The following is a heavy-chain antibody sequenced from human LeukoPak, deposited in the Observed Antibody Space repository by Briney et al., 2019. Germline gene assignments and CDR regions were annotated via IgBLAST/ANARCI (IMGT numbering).Heavy chain of an antibody. J-gene: IGHJ4*02. Sequence: GGSLRLSCAASVFTFSSYWMHWVRQAPGKGLVWVSRINSDGSSTSYADSVKGRFTISRDNAKNTLYLQMNSLRAEDTAVYYCARDGTSGAVIDYWGQGTLVTVSS. V-gene: IGHV3-74*01. CDR2: INSDGSST. CDR1: VFTFSSYW. D-gene: IGHD1-7*01. CDR3: ARDGTSGAVIDY.